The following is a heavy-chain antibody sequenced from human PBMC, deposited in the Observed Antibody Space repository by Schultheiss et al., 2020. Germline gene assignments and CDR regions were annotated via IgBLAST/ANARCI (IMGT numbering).Heavy chain of an antibody. V-gene: IGHV4-31*03. CDR3: ARDRIPTPPNYYYYYGMDV. Sequence: SETLSLTCTVSGGSISSGGYYWSWIRQHPGKGLEWIGYIYYSGSTYYNPSLKSRVTISVDTSKNQFSLKLSSVTAADTAVYYCARDRIPTPPNYYYYYGMDVWGQGTTVTVSS. J-gene: IGHJ6*02. CDR1: GGSISSGGYY. CDR2: IYYSGST.